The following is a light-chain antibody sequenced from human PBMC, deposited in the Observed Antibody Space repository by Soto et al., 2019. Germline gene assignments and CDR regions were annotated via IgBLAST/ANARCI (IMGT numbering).Light chain of an antibody. CDR2: KVS. CDR1: QSLVYSDGNTY. Sequence: DVVMTQSPLSLSVTLGQPASISCRSSQSLVYSDGNTYLTWFHQRPGQSPRRLIYKVSNRDSGVPDRFSGSGSGTDFTLKISRVEADDIGVYYCMQGTHWLPYTFGQGTKLEIK. J-gene: IGKJ2*01. V-gene: IGKV2-30*01. CDR3: MQGTHWLPYT.